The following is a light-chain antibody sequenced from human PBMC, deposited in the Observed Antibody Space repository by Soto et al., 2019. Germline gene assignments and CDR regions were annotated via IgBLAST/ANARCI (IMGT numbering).Light chain of an antibody. CDR3: QSADSSGTYRV. CDR1: ALAKQI. Sequence: SYELTQPPSVSVSPGQTARIICSGDALAKQIAYWYQQKPGQAPVLVIYKDSERPSGIPERFSGSNSGTTVTLTISGVQAEDEADYYCQSADSSGTYRVFGAGTMLTVL. J-gene: IGLJ2*01. V-gene: IGLV3-25*03. CDR2: KDS.